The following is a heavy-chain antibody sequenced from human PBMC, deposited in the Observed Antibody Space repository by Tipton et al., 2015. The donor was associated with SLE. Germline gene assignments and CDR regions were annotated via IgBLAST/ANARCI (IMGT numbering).Heavy chain of an antibody. D-gene: IGHD3-10*01. CDR2: ISWDGGST. J-gene: IGHJ4*02. CDR1: GFTFDDYA. CDR3: AKEVGGSGSYYIDY. V-gene: IGHV3-43D*04. Sequence: GSLRLSCAASGFTFDDYAMHWVRQAPGKGLEWVSLISWDGGSTYYADSVKGRFTISRDNSKNSLYLQVNSLRAEDTALYYCAKEVGGSGSYYIDYWGQGTLVTVSS.